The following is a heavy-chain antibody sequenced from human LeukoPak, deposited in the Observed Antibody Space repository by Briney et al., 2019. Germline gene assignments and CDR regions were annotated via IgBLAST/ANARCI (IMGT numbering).Heavy chain of an antibody. CDR3: ARDRPRDHYYGSGSVRGAFDI. D-gene: IGHD3-10*01. V-gene: IGHV3-33*01. J-gene: IGHJ3*02. CDR2: IWYDGNDK. Sequence: GGSLRLSCAASGFAFSSYGTHWVRQAPGKGPEWVAVIWYDGNDKYYADSVEGRFTISRDNSKNTLYLQMNSLRAEDTAVYYCARDRPRDHYYGSGSVRGAFDIWGQGTMVTVSS. CDR1: GFAFSSYG.